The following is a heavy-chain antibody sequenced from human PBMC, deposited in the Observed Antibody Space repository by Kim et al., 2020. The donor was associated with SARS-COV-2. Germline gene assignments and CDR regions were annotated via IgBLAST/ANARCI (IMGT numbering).Heavy chain of an antibody. CDR3: AKVASSLLADATDI. Sequence: GGSLRLSCAASGFSFSSYAMSWVRQAPGKGLEWVSVISRSGGDTYYADSVEGRFTITRDKSKNTLYLQMHSLRADDTAVFYCAKVASSLLADATDIWSQGTMPTLSA. D-gene: IGHD6-6*01. J-gene: IGHJ3*02. CDR2: ISRSGGDT. V-gene: IGHV3-23*01. CDR1: GFSFSSYA.